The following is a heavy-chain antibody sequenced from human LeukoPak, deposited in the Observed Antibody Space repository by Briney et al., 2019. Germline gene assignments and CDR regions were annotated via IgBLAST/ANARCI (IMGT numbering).Heavy chain of an antibody. J-gene: IGHJ5*02. Sequence: PGGSLRLSCTASGFTFGDYAMSWVRQAPGKGLEWVGFIRSKAYGGTTEYAASVKGRFTISRDDSKSIAYLQMNSLKTEDTDVYYCTSSSFYDYGEYVGFSLGSWGPETLVTVSS. V-gene: IGHV3-49*04. CDR1: GFTFGDYA. CDR3: TSSSFYDYGEYVGFSLGS. D-gene: IGHD4-17*01. CDR2: IRSKAYGGTT.